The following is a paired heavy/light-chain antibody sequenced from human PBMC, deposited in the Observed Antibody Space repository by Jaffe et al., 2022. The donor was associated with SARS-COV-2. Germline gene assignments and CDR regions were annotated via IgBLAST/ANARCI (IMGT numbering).Heavy chain of an antibody. D-gene: IGHD3-3*01. CDR1: GDSISSSSTY. CDR3: VRGITVFGVAGIWFDP. J-gene: IGHJ5*02. CDR2: VYSIGST. Sequence: QLQLQESGPGLVKPSETLSLTCTVSGDSISSSSTYWGWIRQPPGKGLEWIGSVYSIGSTYYTPSLKSRVAIFVDTSKNQFSLKLTSVTAADTAVYYCVRGITVFGVAGIWFDPWGQGTLVTVSS. V-gene: IGHV4-39*01.
Light chain of an antibody. CDR1: RSNIGAGYD. Sequence: QSVLTQPPSVSGAPGQRVTISCTGTRSNIGAGYDVHWYQQVPGTAPKLLIYGNNNRPSGVPDRFSGSQSGTSASLAITGLQAEDEADYYCQSYDSSLSAWVFGGGTKLTVL. V-gene: IGLV1-40*01. J-gene: IGLJ3*02. CDR2: GNN. CDR3: QSYDSSLSAWV.